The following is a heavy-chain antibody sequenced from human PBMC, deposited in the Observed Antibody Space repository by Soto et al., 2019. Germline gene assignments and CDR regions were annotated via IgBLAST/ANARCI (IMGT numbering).Heavy chain of an antibody. CDR2: ISYDGSNK. J-gene: IGHJ4*02. CDR3: ARDRDPARYFGWLPLDY. D-gene: IGHD3-9*01. V-gene: IGHV3-30-3*01. CDR1: GFTFSSYA. Sequence: QVQLVESGGGVVQPGRSLRLSCAASGFTFSSYAMHWVRQAPGKGLEWVAVISYDGSNKYYADSVKGRFTISRDNSKNTLYLQMNSQRAEDTAVYYCARDRDPARYFGWLPLDYWGQGTLVTVSS.